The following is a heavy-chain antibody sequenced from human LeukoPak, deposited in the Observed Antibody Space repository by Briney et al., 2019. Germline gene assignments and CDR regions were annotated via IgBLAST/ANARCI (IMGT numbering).Heavy chain of an antibody. J-gene: IGHJ4*02. CDR1: GFTFSSYG. V-gene: IGHV3-33*03. CDR3: ARFYDFWSGGYFDY. D-gene: IGHD3-3*01. Sequence: GGSLRLSCAASGFTFSSYGMHWVRQAPGKGLEWVAVIWYDGSNKYYVDSVKGRFTISRDNAKNSLYLQMNSLRAEDTAVYYCARFYDFWSGGYFDYWGQGTLVTVSS. CDR2: IWYDGSNK.